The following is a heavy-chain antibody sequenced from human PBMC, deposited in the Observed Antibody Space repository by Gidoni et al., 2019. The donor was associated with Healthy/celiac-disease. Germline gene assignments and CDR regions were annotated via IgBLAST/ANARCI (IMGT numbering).Heavy chain of an antibody. J-gene: IGHJ4*02. V-gene: IGHV4-39*01. CDR2: IYYSGDT. CDR1: GVSISSSSYD. D-gene: IGHD1-1*01. CDR3: ARLQKTATGRGYFDY. Sequence: QLQLQESGPGLVKPSETLSLTCTVSGVSISSSSYDWGWSRQPPGKGLEWIGSIYYSGDTYYNPSLKSRVTISVDTSKNQFSLRLSSVTVAETAVYYCARLQKTATGRGYFDYWGQGTLVTVSS.